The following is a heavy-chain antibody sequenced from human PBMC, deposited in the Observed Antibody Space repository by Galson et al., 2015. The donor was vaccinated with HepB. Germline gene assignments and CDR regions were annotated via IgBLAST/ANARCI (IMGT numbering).Heavy chain of an antibody. V-gene: IGHV3-9*01. D-gene: IGHD1-26*01. CDR1: GFTFDDYA. CDR2: ISWNSGSI. J-gene: IGHJ6*03. Sequence: SLRLSCAASGFTFDDYAMHWVRQAPGKGLEWVSGISWNSGSIGYADSVKGRFTISRDNAKNSLYLQMNSLRAEDTALYYCAKDSGLLGVYYYYMDVWGKGTTVTVSS. CDR3: AKDSGLLGVYYYYMDV.